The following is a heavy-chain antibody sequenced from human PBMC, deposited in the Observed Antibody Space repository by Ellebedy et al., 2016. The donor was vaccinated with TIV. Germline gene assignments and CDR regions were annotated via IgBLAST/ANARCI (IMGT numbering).Heavy chain of an antibody. CDR2: IYYSGST. CDR3: ARESSGYYFDY. J-gene: IGHJ4*02. V-gene: IGHV4-59*12. Sequence: MPSDTLSLTCTLPGGSISSYYWSWIRQPPGKGLEWIWYIYYSGSTYYNPSLKSRVTISVDTSKNQFSLKLSSVTAADTAVYYCARESSGYYFDYWGQGTLVTVSS. D-gene: IGHD3-22*01. CDR1: GGSISSYY.